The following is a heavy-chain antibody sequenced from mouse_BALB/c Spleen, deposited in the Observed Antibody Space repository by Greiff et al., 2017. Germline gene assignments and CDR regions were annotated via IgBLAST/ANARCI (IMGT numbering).Heavy chain of an antibody. D-gene: IGHD2-1*01. V-gene: IGHV1-14*01. CDR3: AQIYYGNYLYYAMDY. CDR2: INPYNDGT. CDR1: GYTFTSYV. Sequence: EVQLQQSGPELVKPGASVKMSCKASGYTFTSYVMHWVKQKPGQGLEWIGYINPYNDGTKYNEKFKGKATLTSDKSSSTAYMELSSLTSEDSAVYYCAQIYYGNYLYYAMDYWGQGTSVTVSS. J-gene: IGHJ4*01.